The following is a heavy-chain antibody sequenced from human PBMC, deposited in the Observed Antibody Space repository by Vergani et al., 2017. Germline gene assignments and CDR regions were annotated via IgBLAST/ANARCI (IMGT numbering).Heavy chain of an antibody. CDR3: AKRGDYGDYLGY. D-gene: IGHD4-17*01. J-gene: IGHJ4*02. V-gene: IGHV3-30*18. CDR1: GYTSRYYG. CDR2: ISYAGSNK. Sequence: QVHLVESGGGVVQPGRSLRLPCVVSGYTSRYYGMHWVRQAPGKGLEWVAVISYAGSNKSYADSVKGRFTISRDNSKKMLYLQMNSLRTEDTAVYYCAKRGDYGDYLGYWGQGTLVIVSS.